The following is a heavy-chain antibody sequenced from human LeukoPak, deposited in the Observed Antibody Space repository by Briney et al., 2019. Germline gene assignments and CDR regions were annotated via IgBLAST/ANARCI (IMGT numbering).Heavy chain of an antibody. D-gene: IGHD6-19*01. J-gene: IGHJ4*02. CDR1: GGTFSSYA. CDR3: ASQLPYSSGWYSPLDH. Sequence: SVKVSCKASGGTFSSYAISWVRQAPGQGLEWMGRIIPILGIANYAQKFQGRVTITADKSTSTVYMELSSLRSEDTAVYYCASQLPYSSGWYSPLDHWGQGTLVTVSS. CDR2: IIPILGIA. V-gene: IGHV1-69*04.